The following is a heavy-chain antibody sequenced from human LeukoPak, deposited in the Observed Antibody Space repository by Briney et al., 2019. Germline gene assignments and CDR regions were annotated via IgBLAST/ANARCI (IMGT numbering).Heavy chain of an antibody. J-gene: IGHJ6*03. V-gene: IGHV3-15*01. CDR1: GFTFNNAW. CDR2: IKSKTDGGTT. Sequence: GGSLRLSCAASGFTFNNAWMSWVRQAPGKGLEWVGRIKSKTDGGTTDYAAPVKGRFTISRDDSKNTLYLQMNSLKTEDTAVYYCTTDPSGSYSYYYMDVWGKGTTVTVSS. D-gene: IGHD1-26*01. CDR3: TTDPSGSYSYYYMDV.